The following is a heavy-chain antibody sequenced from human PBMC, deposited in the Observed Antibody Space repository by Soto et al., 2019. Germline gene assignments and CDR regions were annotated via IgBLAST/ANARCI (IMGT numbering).Heavy chain of an antibody. CDR1: GGSISSYY. CDR2: IYYSGST. CDR3: ARQVKVRGERGPRGSHYYYHGMDV. J-gene: IGHJ6*02. Sequence: SETLSLTCTVSGGSISSYYWSWIRQPPGKGLEWIGYIYYSGSTNYNPSLKSRVTISVDTSKNQFSLKLSSVTAADTAVYYCARQVKVRGERGPRGSHYYYHGMDVWGQGTTVTVSS. V-gene: IGHV4-59*08. D-gene: IGHD3-10*01.